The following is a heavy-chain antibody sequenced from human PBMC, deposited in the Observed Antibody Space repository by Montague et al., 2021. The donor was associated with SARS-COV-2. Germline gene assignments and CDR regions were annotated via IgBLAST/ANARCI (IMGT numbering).Heavy chain of an antibody. D-gene: IGHD3-3*02. CDR1: GFAFRDYR. Sequence: SLRLSCAASGFAFRDYRMSWVRQPPGKGLEWVANIKEDGSEQYYVDSIQGRFTVSRDNTKNSLFLQMDSLRVDDTAIFYCAIFSSYGMTVWGQGTPVIVS. V-gene: IGHV3-7*03. J-gene: IGHJ6*02. CDR3: AIFSSYGMTV. CDR2: IKEDGSEQ.